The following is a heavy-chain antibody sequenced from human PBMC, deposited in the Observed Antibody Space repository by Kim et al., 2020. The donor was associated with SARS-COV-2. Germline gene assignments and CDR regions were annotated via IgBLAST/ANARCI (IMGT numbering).Heavy chain of an antibody. CDR3: ARVRLGSGSYYYPGVYYFDY. Sequence: RVTISVDTSKNQFSLKLSSVTAADTAVYYCARVRLGSGSYYYPGVYYFDYWGQGTLVTVSS. J-gene: IGHJ4*02. V-gene: IGHV4-59*01. D-gene: IGHD3-10*01.